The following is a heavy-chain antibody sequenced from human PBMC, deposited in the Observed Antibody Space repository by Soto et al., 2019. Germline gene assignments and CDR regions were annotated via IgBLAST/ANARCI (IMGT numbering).Heavy chain of an antibody. CDR3: AAYYYDSSGYYKDDY. V-gene: IGHV1-69*06. D-gene: IGHD3-22*01. CDR1: GGTFSSYA. CDR2: IIPIFGTA. Sequence: SVKVSCKASGGTFSSYAISWVRQAPGQGLEWTGGIIPIFGTANYAQKFQGRVTITADKSTSTAYMELSSLRSEDTAVYYCAAYYYDSSGYYKDDYWGQGTLVTVSS. J-gene: IGHJ4*02.